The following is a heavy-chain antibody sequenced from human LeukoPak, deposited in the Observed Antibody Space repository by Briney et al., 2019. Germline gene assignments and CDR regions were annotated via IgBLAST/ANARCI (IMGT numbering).Heavy chain of an antibody. D-gene: IGHD6-19*01. CDR2: IGTADDT. CDR3: ARKSVAGLDY. Sequence: PGGFLRLSCAASGFTFSTYDMHWVRQGTGKGLQWVSAIGTADDTYYPGSVKGRFTISRENAKNSLYLQMNSLRAGDSAVYYCARKSVAGLDYWGQGTLVTVSS. J-gene: IGHJ4*02. V-gene: IGHV3-13*01. CDR1: GFTFSTYD.